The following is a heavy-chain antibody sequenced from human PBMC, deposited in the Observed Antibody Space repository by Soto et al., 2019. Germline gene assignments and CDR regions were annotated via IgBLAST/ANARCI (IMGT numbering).Heavy chain of an antibody. V-gene: IGHV4-39*01. Sequence: QLQLQESGPGLVKPSETLSLTCTVSGGSISSSSYYWGWIRQPPGKGLEWIGSIYYSGSTYYNPSLKSRVTISVDTSKNQFSLKLSSVTAADTAVYYCARHARLPKKNWFDPWGQGTLVTVPS. J-gene: IGHJ5*02. CDR1: GGSISSSSYY. CDR2: IYYSGST. CDR3: ARHARLPKKNWFDP. D-gene: IGHD5-12*01.